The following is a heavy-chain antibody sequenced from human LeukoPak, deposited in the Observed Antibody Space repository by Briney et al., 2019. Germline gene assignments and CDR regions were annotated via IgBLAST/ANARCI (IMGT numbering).Heavy chain of an antibody. CDR1: GGSISSYY. CDR2: IYYSGST. Sequence: PSETLSLTSTVSGGSISSYYWSWLRQPPGKGLEWIGYIYYSGSTDYNPSLKGRVTISEDTSKNQFSLKLNSVTAADTAVYYCARSLQYGNNNYYYYGMDVWGQGTTVTVSS. D-gene: IGHD2/OR15-2a*01. CDR3: ARSLQYGNNNYYYYGMDV. V-gene: IGHV4-59*01. J-gene: IGHJ6*02.